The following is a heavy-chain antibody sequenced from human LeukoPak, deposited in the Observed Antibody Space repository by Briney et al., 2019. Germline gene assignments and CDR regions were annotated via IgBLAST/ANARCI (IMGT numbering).Heavy chain of an antibody. V-gene: IGHV3-23*01. CDR1: GFIFSNYG. J-gene: IGHJ3*02. D-gene: IGHD6-13*01. Sequence: PGGSLRLSCVASGFIFSNYGMNWVRQAPGKGLEWVSGITGHGKNTYYADSVKGRFTISRDNSRNTVYLQMNSLRVEDTAVYYCAKASSSSWYHAFDIWGQGTMVTVSS. CDR3: AKASSSSWYHAFDI. CDR2: ITGHGKNT.